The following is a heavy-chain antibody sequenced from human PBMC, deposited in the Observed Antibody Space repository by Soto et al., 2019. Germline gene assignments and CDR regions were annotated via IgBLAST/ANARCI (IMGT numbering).Heavy chain of an antibody. CDR2: IRSKANSYAT. CDR1: GFTFSGSA. V-gene: IGHV3-73*02. J-gene: IGHJ4*02. CDR3: NRPRDYCSGGSCYTPDFDY. D-gene: IGHD2-15*01. Sequence: EVQLVESGGGLVQPGGSLKLSCAASGFTFSGSAMHWVRQASGKGLEWVGRIRSKANSYATAYAASVKGRFTISRDDSKNNAYLQKNSLKTEDPAVYYWNRPRDYCSGGSCYTPDFDYWGQGTLVTVSS.